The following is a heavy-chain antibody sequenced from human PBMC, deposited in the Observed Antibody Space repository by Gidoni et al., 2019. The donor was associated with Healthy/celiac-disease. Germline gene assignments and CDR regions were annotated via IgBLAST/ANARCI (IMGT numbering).Heavy chain of an antibody. CDR3: TRGVVVTAILGWFDP. D-gene: IGHD2-21*02. J-gene: IGHJ5*02. Sequence: EVQLVASGGGLLQTGRSLRLSCTASGFTFVDSAMSGFSQAPGKGLEWVGFIRSKAYGGTTEYAASLKGRFTISRDDSKSIAYLQMNSLKTEDTAVYYCTRGVVVTAILGWFDPWGQGTLVTVSS. CDR1: GFTFVDSA. CDR2: IRSKAYGGTT. V-gene: IGHV3-49*03.